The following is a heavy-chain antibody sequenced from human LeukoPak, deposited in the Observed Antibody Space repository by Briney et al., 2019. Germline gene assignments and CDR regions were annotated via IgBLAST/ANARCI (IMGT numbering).Heavy chain of an antibody. Sequence: ASMKVSCKTPGYTFTGYYIHWVRQAPGQGLEWMGWINPNSGGTNYAQKFQGRVTMTRDTSISTAYMELSRLRSDDTAVYYCARYAQALDAFDIWGQGTMVTVSS. CDR3: ARYAQALDAFDI. CDR1: GYTFTGYY. V-gene: IGHV1-2*02. J-gene: IGHJ3*02. D-gene: IGHD2-2*01. CDR2: INPNSGGT.